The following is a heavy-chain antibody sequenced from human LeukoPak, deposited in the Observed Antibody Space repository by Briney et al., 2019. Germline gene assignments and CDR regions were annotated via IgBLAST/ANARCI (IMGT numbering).Heavy chain of an antibody. D-gene: IGHD1-26*01. CDR2: INPNSGGT. J-gene: IGHJ4*02. V-gene: IGHV1-2*02. CDR1: GYTLTGYY. CDR3: ASISSGSYYVFDY. Sequence: APVKVSCKASGYTLTGYYMHWVRQAPGQGLEWMGWINPNSGGTNYAQKFQGRVTMTRDTSISTAYMELSRLRSDDTAVYYCASISSGSYYVFDYWGQGTLVTVSS.